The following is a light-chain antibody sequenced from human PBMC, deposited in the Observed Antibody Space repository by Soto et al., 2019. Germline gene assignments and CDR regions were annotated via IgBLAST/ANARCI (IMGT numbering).Light chain of an antibody. V-gene: IGLV1-44*01. CDR2: TNN. J-gene: IGLJ1*01. CDR1: GSNIGSNT. Sequence: QPVLTQPPSTSGTPGQKITISCSGSGSNIGSNTVTWYQQLPRTAPKLLIYTNNQRPSGVPDRFSGSRSGTSASLAISGLQSWDEADYYCVTWDDSLNGYVFGTGTKLTVL. CDR3: VTWDDSLNGYV.